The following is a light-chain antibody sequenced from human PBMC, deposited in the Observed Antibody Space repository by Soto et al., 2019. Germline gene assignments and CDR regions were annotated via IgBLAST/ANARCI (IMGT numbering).Light chain of an antibody. Sequence: DIQMTQSPSSLSTSVGDRVTITCRASQSISTYLNWYQQKPGKAPKRLIYAASSLQSGVPSRFSGSGSGTEFTLTISSLQPEDFATYYCLQHNSYPLTFGGGTKVDNK. J-gene: IGKJ4*01. CDR1: QSISTY. CDR3: LQHNSYPLT. CDR2: AAS. V-gene: IGKV1-17*01.